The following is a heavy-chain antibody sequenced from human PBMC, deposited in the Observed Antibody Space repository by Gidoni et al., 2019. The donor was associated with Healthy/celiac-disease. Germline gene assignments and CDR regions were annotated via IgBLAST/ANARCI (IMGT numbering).Heavy chain of an antibody. D-gene: IGHD3-22*01. Sequence: QVQLVQSGAAVKKPGSSVKVSCKASGGTFSSYAISWVRQAPGQGLEWMGGIIPIFGTANYAQKFQGRVTITADKSTSTAYMELSSLRSEDTAVYYCAREDYYDSSGYYQSFDYWGQGTLVTVSS. CDR3: AREDYYDSSGYYQSFDY. CDR1: GGTFSSYA. J-gene: IGHJ4*02. V-gene: IGHV1-69*06. CDR2: IIPIFGTA.